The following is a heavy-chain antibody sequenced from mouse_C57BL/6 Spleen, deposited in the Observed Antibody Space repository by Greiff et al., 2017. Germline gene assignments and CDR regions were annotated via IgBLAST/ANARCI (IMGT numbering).Heavy chain of an antibody. CDR2: IYPGDGDT. CDR1: GYAFSSSW. J-gene: IGHJ2*01. Sequence: QVQLKQSGPELVKPGASVKISCKASGYAFSSSWMNWVKQRPGKGLEWIGRIYPGDGDTNYNGKFKGKATLTADKSSSTASMQLSSLTSEDSAVYFCARGKLGDYWGQGTTLTVSS. CDR3: ARGKLGDY. V-gene: IGHV1-82*01. D-gene: IGHD4-1*01.